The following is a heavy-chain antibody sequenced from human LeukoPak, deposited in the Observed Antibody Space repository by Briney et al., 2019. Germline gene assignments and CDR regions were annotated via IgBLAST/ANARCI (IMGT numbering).Heavy chain of an antibody. CDR1: GFTLSSYS. CDR2: ISRSSSYI. Sequence: GGSLRLSCAASGFTLSSYSMNWVRQAPGKGLEWVSSISRSSSYIYYADSMKGRFTISRDNAKNSLCLQMNSLRAEDTAVYYCARGHSSTWYSDYWGQGTLVTVSS. CDR3: ARGHSSTWYSDY. D-gene: IGHD6-13*01. V-gene: IGHV3-21*01. J-gene: IGHJ4*02.